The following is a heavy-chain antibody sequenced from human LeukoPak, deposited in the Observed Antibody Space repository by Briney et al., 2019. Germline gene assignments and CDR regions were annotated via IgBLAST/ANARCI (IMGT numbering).Heavy chain of an antibody. J-gene: IGHJ4*02. Sequence: GGSLRLSCAASGFTFSNYWMHWVRQAPGKGLVWVSCISNDGSSTTYADSVKGRFTISRDNSKNTLYLQMNSLRAEDTAVYYCAKGESGDGDYWGQGTLVTVSS. CDR3: AKGESGDGDY. V-gene: IGHV3-74*01. D-gene: IGHD2-21*01. CDR2: ISNDGSST. CDR1: GFTFSNYW.